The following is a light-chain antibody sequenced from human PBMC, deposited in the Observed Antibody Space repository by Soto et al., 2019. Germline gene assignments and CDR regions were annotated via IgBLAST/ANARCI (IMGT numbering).Light chain of an antibody. CDR3: QHYNNWPPWT. CDR2: GAS. J-gene: IGKJ1*01. CDR1: KSVTGN. Sequence: EIVMTQSPATLSVSPGERATLSCRASKSVTGNLAWYQQRPGQAPRLLIYGASTRATGIPARFSGSGSGTEFTLTISSLQSEDFAFYYCQHYNNWPPWTFGQGTKVEIK. V-gene: IGKV3-15*01.